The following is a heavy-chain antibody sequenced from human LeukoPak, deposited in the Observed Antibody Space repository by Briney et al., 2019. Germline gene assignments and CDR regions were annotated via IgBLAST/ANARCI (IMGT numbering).Heavy chain of an antibody. Sequence: GGSQIFCCAACECILSGYLMTLVRQAAGKVLELVANINRDGRQKSHVDSVQGRFTISRDNSKNTLYLQMNSLRAEDTAVYYCAKEKKYYYDGSGYPGYDYWGQGALVTVSS. V-gene: IGHV3-7*01. CDR1: ECILSGYL. CDR2: INRDGRQK. CDR3: AKEKKYYYDGSGYPGYDY. J-gene: IGHJ4*02. D-gene: IGHD3-22*01.